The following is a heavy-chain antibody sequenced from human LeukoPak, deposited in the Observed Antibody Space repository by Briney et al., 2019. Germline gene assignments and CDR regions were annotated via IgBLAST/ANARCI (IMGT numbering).Heavy chain of an antibody. CDR3: ARVLAAAGTKRGPLDY. CDR1: GFTFSSYA. Sequence: PGGSLRLSCAASGFTFSSYAIHWVRQAPGKGLEYVSAISSNGGSTYYANSAKGRFTISRDNSKNTLYLQMGSLRAEDMAVYYCARVLAAAGTKRGPLDYWGQGTLVTVSS. CDR2: ISSNGGST. V-gene: IGHV3-64*01. J-gene: IGHJ4*02. D-gene: IGHD6-13*01.